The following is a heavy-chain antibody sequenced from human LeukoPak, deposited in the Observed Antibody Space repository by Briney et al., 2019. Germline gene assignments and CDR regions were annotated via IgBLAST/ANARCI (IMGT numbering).Heavy chain of an antibody. CDR1: GTSFSGYY. J-gene: IGHJ3*02. D-gene: IGHD1-26*01. CDR3: ARDLPGSAFDI. V-gene: IGHV4-34*01. Sequence: SETLSLTCAVYGTSFSGYYWSWIRQPPGKGLEWIGDINHRGSTNYNPSLKSRVTISVDASKNQFSLNLTSVTAADTAVYYCARDLPGSAFDIWGQGTMVTVSS. CDR2: INHRGST.